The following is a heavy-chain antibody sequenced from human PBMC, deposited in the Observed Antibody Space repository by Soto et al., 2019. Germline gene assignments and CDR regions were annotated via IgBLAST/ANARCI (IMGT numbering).Heavy chain of an antibody. V-gene: IGHV1-2*04. J-gene: IGHJ4*02. CDR2: INPNSGGT. Sequence: APVKVSCKASGYTFTGYYMHWVRQAPGQGLEWMGWINPNSGGTNYAQKFQGWVTMTRDTSISTAYMELSRLRSDDTAVYYCARGLIAARPEGYFDYWGQGTLVTVSS. CDR1: GYTFTGYY. D-gene: IGHD6-6*01. CDR3: ARGLIAARPEGYFDY.